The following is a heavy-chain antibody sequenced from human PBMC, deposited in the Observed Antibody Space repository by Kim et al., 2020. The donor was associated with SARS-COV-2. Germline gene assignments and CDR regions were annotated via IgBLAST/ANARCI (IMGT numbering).Heavy chain of an antibody. J-gene: IGHJ6*02. CDR3: ASTALEWLDSV. Sequence: SETLSLTCAVYGGSFSVYYWSWIRQPPGKGLEWIGEINHSGSTNYNPSLKSRVTISVDTSKNQFSLKLSSVTAADTAVYYCASTALEWLDSVWGQGSKVT. D-gene: IGHD3-3*01. CDR1: GGSFSVYY. V-gene: IGHV4-34*01. CDR2: INHSGST.